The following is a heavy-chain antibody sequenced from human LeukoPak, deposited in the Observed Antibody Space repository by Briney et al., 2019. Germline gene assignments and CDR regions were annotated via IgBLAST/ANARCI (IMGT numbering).Heavy chain of an antibody. V-gene: IGHV3-30*18. CDR2: ISYDGSNK. Sequence: PGRSLRLSCAASGFTFSSYGMHWVCQAPGKGLEWVAVISYDGSNKYYADSVKGRFTISRDNSKNTLYLQMNSLRAEDTAVYYCAKENGDGYNYYFDYWGQGTLVTVSS. CDR3: AKENGDGYNYYFDY. D-gene: IGHD5-24*01. J-gene: IGHJ4*02. CDR1: GFTFSSYG.